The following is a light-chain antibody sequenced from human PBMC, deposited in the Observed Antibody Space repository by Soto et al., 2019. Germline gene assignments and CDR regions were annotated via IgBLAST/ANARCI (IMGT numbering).Light chain of an antibody. CDR1: QSVSSSY. J-gene: IGKJ4*01. V-gene: IGKV3-20*01. CDR3: QQYGSSL. CDR2: GAS. Sequence: EIVLTQSPGTLSLSPGERATLSCRASQSVSSSYLAWYQQKPGQAPRLLIYGASSRATGIPDRSSGSGSGTDFTLTISRLEPEDFAVYYCQQYGSSLFGGGTKV.